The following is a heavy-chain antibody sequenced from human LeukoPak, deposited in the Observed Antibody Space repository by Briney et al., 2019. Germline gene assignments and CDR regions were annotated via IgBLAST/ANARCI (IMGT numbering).Heavy chain of an antibody. CDR2: IKAKAHGGAI. Sequence: GGSLRLSCAASGFTFINAWMAWVRQAPGKGLEWVGRIKAKAHGGAIEYAAPVKGRFTISRDDSKNTLYLQMNSLKTEDTAVYYCTTDGVGVEGATYDNWGQGTLVSVSS. CDR1: GFTFINAW. D-gene: IGHD1-26*01. CDR3: TTDGVGVEGATYDN. J-gene: IGHJ4*02. V-gene: IGHV3-15*01.